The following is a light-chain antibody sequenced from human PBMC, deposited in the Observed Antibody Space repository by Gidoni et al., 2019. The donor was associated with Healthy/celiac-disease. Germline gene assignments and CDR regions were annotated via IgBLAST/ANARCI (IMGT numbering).Light chain of an antibody. V-gene: IGLV2-14*01. J-gene: IGLJ1*01. CDR3: SSYTSSSTLYV. Sequence: QSALTQPASVSGSPRQSITITCTGTSSDVGGYNYVSWYQQHPGKAPKLMIYEVSKRPSGVSNRFSGSKSGNTASLTISGLQAEDEADYYCSSYTSSSTLYVFGTGTKVTVL. CDR2: EVS. CDR1: SSDVGGYNY.